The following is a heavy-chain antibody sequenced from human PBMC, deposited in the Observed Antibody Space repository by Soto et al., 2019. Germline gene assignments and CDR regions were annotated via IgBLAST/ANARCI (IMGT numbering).Heavy chain of an antibody. CDR3: ARGFRLELRHYYGMDV. V-gene: IGHV4-59*01. Sequence: SETLSLTCTVSGGSISSYYWSWIRQPPGKGLEWIGYIYYSGSTNYNPTLKSRVTISVDTSKNQFSLKLSSVTAADAAVYYCARGFRLELRHYYGMDVWGQGTTVTVSS. J-gene: IGHJ6*02. D-gene: IGHD1-7*01. CDR2: IYYSGST. CDR1: GGSISSYY.